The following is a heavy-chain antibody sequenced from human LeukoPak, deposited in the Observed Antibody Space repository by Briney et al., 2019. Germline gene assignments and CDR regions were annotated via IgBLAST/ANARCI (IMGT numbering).Heavy chain of an antibody. J-gene: IGHJ6*03. V-gene: IGHV4-59*01. D-gene: IGHD3-16*01. CDR3: ARVIYDYAREAYYYYYMDV. CDR2: IYYSGST. Sequence: SETLSLTCTVSGDSISSYYWSWIRQPPGKGLEWIGYIYYSGSTNYNPSLKSRVTISVDTSKNQFSLKLSSVTAADTAVYYCARVIYDYAREAYYYYYMDVWGKGTTVTISS. CDR1: GDSISSYY.